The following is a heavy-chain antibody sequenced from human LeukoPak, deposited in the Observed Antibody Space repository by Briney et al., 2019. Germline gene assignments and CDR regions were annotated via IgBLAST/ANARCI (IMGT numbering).Heavy chain of an antibody. Sequence: GGSLRLSCAASGFTFSTYSMNWVRQAPGKGLEWVSSIISNNHYIYYADSVKGRLTVSRDNAKNSLCLQMSSMRDEDTAVYYCAREVGNRMTLGGWFDPWGQGTLVTVSS. CDR3: AREVGNRMTLGGWFDP. CDR2: IISNNHYI. V-gene: IGHV3-21*01. CDR1: GFTFSTYS. D-gene: IGHD3-10*01. J-gene: IGHJ5*02.